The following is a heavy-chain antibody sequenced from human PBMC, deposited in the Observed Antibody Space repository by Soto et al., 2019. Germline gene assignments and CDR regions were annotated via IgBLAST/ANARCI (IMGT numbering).Heavy chain of an antibody. Sequence: PSETLSLTCTVSGGSISSSSYYWGWIRQPPGKGLEWIGSIYYSGKTYYNPSLKSRVTISVDTSKNQFSLKLSSVTAADTTVYYCARYGGYCSSTSCSRYYYYGMDVWGQGTTVTVSS. CDR3: ARYGGYCSSTSCSRYYYYGMDV. CDR2: IYYSGKT. V-gene: IGHV4-39*01. D-gene: IGHD2-2*01. J-gene: IGHJ6*02. CDR1: GGSISSSSYY.